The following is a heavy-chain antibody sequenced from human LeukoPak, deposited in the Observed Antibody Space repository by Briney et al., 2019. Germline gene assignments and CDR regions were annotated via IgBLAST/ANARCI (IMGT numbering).Heavy chain of an antibody. CDR1: GFTFSSNW. D-gene: IGHD1-26*01. CDR3: ARAGEGLLAYSFDI. Sequence: SGGSLRLPCAASGFTFSSNWMHWVRQGPGKGLVWVSRINSDGSGTSYADSVKGRFTISRDNAKNTLYLQMNSLRAEDTAVYYCARAGEGLLAYSFDIWGQGTMVTVSS. CDR2: INSDGSGT. J-gene: IGHJ3*02. V-gene: IGHV3-74*01.